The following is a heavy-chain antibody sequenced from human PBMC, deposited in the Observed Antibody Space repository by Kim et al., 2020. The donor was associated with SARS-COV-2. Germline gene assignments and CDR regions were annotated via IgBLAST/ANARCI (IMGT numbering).Heavy chain of an antibody. J-gene: IGHJ5*02. Sequence: TNYNPSLKSRVTISVDTSKNHFSLKLTSVTAADTAVYYCARERESSWFDPWGQGTLVSVSS. D-gene: IGHD3-10*01. CDR3: ARERESSWFDP. CDR2: T. V-gene: IGHV4-61*03.